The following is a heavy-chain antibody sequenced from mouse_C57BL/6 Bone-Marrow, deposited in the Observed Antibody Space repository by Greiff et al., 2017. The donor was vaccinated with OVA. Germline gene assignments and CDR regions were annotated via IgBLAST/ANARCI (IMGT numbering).Heavy chain of an antibody. J-gene: IGHJ1*03. CDR3: ARDYYGSSVYWYFDV. V-gene: IGHV5-17*01. D-gene: IGHD1-1*01. CDR1: GFTFSDYG. Sequence: DVHLVESGGGLVKPGGSLKLSCAASGFTFSDYGMHWVRQAPEKGLEWVAYISSGSSTIYYADTVKGRFTISRDNAKNTLFLQMTSLRSEDTAMYYCARDYYGSSVYWYFDVWGTGTTVTVSS. CDR2: ISSGSSTI.